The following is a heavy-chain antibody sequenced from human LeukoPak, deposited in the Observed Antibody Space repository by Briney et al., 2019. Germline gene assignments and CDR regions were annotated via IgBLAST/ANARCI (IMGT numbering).Heavy chain of an antibody. CDR1: GFTFSDYY. J-gene: IGHJ4*02. CDR3: ASQHVY. V-gene: IGHV4-34*01. CDR2: INHSGST. Sequence: LRLSCAASGFTFSDYYMSWIRQAPGKGLEWIGEINHSGSTNYNPSLKSRVTISVDTSKNQFSLKLSSVTAADTAVYYCASQHVYWGQGTLVTVSS.